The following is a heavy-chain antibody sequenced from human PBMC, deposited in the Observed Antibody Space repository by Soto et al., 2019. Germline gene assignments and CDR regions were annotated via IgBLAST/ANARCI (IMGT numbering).Heavy chain of an antibody. CDR1: GYTFTSYD. V-gene: IGHV1-8*01. D-gene: IGHD2-21*02. CDR3: ARGVAPRGVVVTDTDDAFDI. J-gene: IGHJ3*02. CDR2: MNPNSGNT. Sequence: ASVKVSCKASGYTFTSYDINWVRQATGQGLEWMGWMNPNSGNTGYAQKFQGRVTMTRNTSISTAYMELSSLRSEDTAVYYCARGVAPRGVVVTDTDDAFDIWGQGTMVTVSS.